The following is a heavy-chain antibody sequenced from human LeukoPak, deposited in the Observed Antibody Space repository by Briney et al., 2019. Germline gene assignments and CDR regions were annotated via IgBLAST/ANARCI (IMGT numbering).Heavy chain of an antibody. J-gene: IGHJ3*02. CDR2: ISAGGSIT. D-gene: IGHD2-8*02. CDR1: GFMFSSHE. Sequence: GGSLRLSCEASGFMFSSHEVNWVRQPPGRGLEWISYISAGGSITYYADSVKGRFTISRDNAKSSLYLQMINLRVEETALYYCARRNSAWYALDIWGQGTMVSVSP. V-gene: IGHV3-48*03. CDR3: ARRNSAWYALDI.